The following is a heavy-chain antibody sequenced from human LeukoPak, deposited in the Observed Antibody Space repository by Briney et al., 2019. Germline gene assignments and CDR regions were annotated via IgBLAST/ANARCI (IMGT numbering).Heavy chain of an antibody. J-gene: IGHJ4*02. Sequence: PGGSLRLTCAASGFTVNSNYMSWVRQAPGKGLEWVSTINPSGGSTYYADSVKGRFTISRDNSKNTVYLQMNSLRAEDTAVYYCAKDRAGTPWADWGQGTLVTVSS. CDR3: AKDRAGTPWAD. CDR1: GFTVNSNY. CDR2: INPSGGST. V-gene: IGHV3-23*01. D-gene: IGHD1-1*01.